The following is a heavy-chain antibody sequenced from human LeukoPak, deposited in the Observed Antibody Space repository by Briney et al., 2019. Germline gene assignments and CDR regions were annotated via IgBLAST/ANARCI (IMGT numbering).Heavy chain of an antibody. J-gene: IGHJ3*02. CDR3: ARDPNGDYIGAFDM. V-gene: IGHV3-23*01. D-gene: IGHD4-17*01. Sequence: GGSLSLTCTASGFTFSAYAWRWIRQPPGKGQEWVSAIRGGGGSAFYADSVKGRFTISRDNSKYTLFLQMNSLRAEDTAVYYCARDPNGDYIGAFDMWGPGTMVTVSS. CDR2: IRGGGGSA. CDR1: GFTFSAYA.